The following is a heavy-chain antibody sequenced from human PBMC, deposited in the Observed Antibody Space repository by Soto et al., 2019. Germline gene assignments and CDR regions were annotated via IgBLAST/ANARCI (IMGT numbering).Heavy chain of an antibody. V-gene: IGHV1-24*01. CDR2: FDPEDGET. D-gene: IGHD6-19*01. Sequence: ASVKVSCKVSGYTLTELSMHWVRQAPGKGLEWMGGFDPEDGETIYAQKFQGRVTMTEDTSTDTAYMELSSLRSEDTAVYYCATGPYSSGWYTHCDYWGQGTLVTVSS. CDR1: GYTLTELS. CDR3: ATGPYSSGWYTHCDY. J-gene: IGHJ4*02.